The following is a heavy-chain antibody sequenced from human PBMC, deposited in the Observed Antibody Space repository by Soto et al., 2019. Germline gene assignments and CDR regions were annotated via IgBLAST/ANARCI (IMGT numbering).Heavy chain of an antibody. CDR2: IGAGGDT. J-gene: IGHJ6*02. D-gene: IGHD3-22*01. CDR3: ARGLFFYDSSGYSAAMDV. V-gene: IGHV3-13*01. Sequence: EVQLVESGGGLVQPGGSLTLSCSASGFPFSSYDMHWVRQATGRGLEWVSAIGAGGDTYSPGSVKGRFIISRDNAKNSLYLQMNHLRAGDTAVYYCARGLFFYDSSGYSAAMDVWGQGTTVTVSS. CDR1: GFPFSSYD.